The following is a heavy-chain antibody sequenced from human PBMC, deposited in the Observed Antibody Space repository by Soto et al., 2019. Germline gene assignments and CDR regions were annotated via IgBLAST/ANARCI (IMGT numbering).Heavy chain of an antibody. V-gene: IGHV4-39*01. D-gene: IGHD4-4*01. CDR2: IYYSGST. CDR1: DGSISSSSYF. Sequence: SETLSLTCTVSDGSISSSSYFWGWIRQPPGKGLEWIGSIYYSGSTYYNPSLKSRVTVSVDTSKNQFSLKLSSVTAADTAVYYCARHPSNFWFDPWGQGTLVTVSS. J-gene: IGHJ5*02. CDR3: ARHPSNFWFDP.